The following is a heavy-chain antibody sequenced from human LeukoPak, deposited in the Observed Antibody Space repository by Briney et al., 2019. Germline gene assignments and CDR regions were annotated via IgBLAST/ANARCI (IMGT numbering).Heavy chain of an antibody. CDR3: ARGSMGGSGSYYRDYYYGMDV. CDR2: IYYSGST. V-gene: IGHV4-61*01. CDR1: GGSISSSSYY. Sequence: SETLSLTCTVSGGSISSSSYYWSWIRQPPGKGLEWIGYIYYSGSTNYNPSLKSRVTISVDTSKNQFSLRLRSVSAADTAVYYCARGSMGGSGSYYRDYYYGMDVWGQGTTVTVSS. D-gene: IGHD3-10*01. J-gene: IGHJ6*02.